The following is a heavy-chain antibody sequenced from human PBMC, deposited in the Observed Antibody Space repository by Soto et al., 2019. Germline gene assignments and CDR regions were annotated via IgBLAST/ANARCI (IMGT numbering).Heavy chain of an antibody. J-gene: IGHJ6*02. V-gene: IGHV5-10-1*01. CDR2: IDLSDSYT. Sequence: ESLKISCKGSGYSFTSYWISWVRQIPGKGLEWMGRIDLSDSYTNYIPSFQGHVTISADKSISTAYLQWGSLKAPDTAMYYCARLGVVVPAAITNYDYYGMDVWGQGTTVTVSS. CDR3: ARLGVVVPAAITNYDYYGMDV. D-gene: IGHD2-2*01. CDR1: GYSFTSYW.